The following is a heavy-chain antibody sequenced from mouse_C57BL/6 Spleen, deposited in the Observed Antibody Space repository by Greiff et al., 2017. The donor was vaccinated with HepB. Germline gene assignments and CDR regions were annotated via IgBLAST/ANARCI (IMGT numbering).Heavy chain of an antibody. D-gene: IGHD1-1*01. CDR3: TRTRFITSFYFDV. Sequence: QVHVKQSGAELVKPGASVKLSCKASGYTFTDYEMHWVRQTPGQGLEWIVYISPETGGTYYNEKFKGKSTMTADNSSSTAYMELSSLTSEDSAVYYCTRTRFITSFYFDVWGTGTTVTVSS. V-gene: IGHV1-15*01. J-gene: IGHJ1*03. CDR1: GYTFTDYE. CDR2: ISPETGGT.